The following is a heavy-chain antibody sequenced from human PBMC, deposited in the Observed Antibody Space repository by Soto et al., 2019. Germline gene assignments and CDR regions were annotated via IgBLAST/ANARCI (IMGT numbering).Heavy chain of an antibody. Sequence: PSETLSLTCTVSGGSISSYYGSWIRQPAGKGLEWIGRIYTSGSTNYNPSLKSRVTMSVDTSKNQFSLKLSSVTAADTAVYYCARSYDFWSGYPYYFDYWGQGTLVTVSS. V-gene: IGHV4-4*07. CDR1: GGSISSYY. J-gene: IGHJ4*02. D-gene: IGHD3-3*01. CDR2: IYTSGST. CDR3: ARSYDFWSGYPYYFDY.